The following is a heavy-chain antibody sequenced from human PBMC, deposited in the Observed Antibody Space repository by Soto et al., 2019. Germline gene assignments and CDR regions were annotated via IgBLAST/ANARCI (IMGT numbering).Heavy chain of an antibody. D-gene: IGHD6-13*01. V-gene: IGHV4-31*03. CDR1: GGSVSSRAYY. CDR2: IHYRGNT. CDR3: AGVSATGTIWFRP. J-gene: IGHJ5*02. Sequence: ASETLSLTCTVSGGSVSSRAYYWGWVRQNPGKGLKWLGYIHYRGNTYYNPSLMSRVTLSIDTSQNTFSLMLSSVTAADTAVYFCAGVSATGTIWFRPWGQGTQFPVSS.